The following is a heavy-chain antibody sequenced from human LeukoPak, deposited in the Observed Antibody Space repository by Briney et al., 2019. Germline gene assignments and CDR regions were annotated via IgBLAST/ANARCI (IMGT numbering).Heavy chain of an antibody. Sequence: GGSLRLSCAASGFTFSSYSMNWVRQAPGKGLEWVSYISSSSSTIYYADSVKGRFTISRDNAKRSLYLQMNSLRAEDTAVYYCARDGELGSPADAFDIWGQGTMVTVSS. J-gene: IGHJ3*02. D-gene: IGHD1-26*01. CDR2: ISSSSSTI. CDR3: ARDGELGSPADAFDI. V-gene: IGHV3-48*04. CDR1: GFTFSSYS.